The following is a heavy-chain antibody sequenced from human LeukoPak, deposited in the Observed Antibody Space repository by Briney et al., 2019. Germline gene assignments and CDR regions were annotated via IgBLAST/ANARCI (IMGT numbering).Heavy chain of an antibody. D-gene: IGHD6-6*01. CDR3: ARGDSSSWVNWFDP. Sequence: SETLSLTCTVSGDSISSYYWSWIRQPPGKGLEWIGEINHSGSTNYNPSLKSRVTISVDTSKNQFSLKLSSVTAADTAVYYCARGDSSSWVNWFDPWGQGTLVTVSS. CDR1: GDSISSYY. V-gene: IGHV4-34*01. J-gene: IGHJ5*02. CDR2: INHSGST.